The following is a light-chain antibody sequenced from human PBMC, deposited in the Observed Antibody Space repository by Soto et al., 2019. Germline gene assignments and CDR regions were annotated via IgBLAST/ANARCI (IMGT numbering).Light chain of an antibody. J-gene: IGLJ2*01. CDR3: SSYVNYNTFVI. CDR1: SSDVGGYKY. Sequence: QSALTQPASVSGSPGQSITISCTGTSSDVGGYKYVSWHQQHPGKAPKVIITEVSNRPSGVSNRFSGSKSGNTASLTISGLQAEDEADYYCSSYVNYNTFVIFGGGTQLTVL. CDR2: EVS. V-gene: IGLV2-14*01.